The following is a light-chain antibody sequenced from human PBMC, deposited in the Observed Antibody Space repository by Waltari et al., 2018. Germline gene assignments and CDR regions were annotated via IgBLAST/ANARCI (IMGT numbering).Light chain of an antibody. CDR1: QGISSY. Sequence: DIQMSQSPSSLSASVGDRVTITCRASQGISSYLNWYQQKPGKAPKLLIYYANSLASGVPSRFSGSGSGTEFTLTISSRQPEDFATYYCQQGNSNPRTFGQGTKVEIK. CDR3: QQGNSNPRT. J-gene: IGKJ1*01. CDR2: YAN. V-gene: IGKV1-39*01.